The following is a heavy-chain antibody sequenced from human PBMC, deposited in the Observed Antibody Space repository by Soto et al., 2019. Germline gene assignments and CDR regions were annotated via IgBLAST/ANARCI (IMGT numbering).Heavy chain of an antibody. Sequence: QVQLVQSGAEVKKPGSSVKVSCKASGGTFSSYAISWVRQAPGQGLEWMGGIIPIFGTANYAQKFQGRVTILADVSSSTVYMQLCILRSEDTVVYDCARLSVADLYRDYWGQGTLVTVSS. V-gene: IGHV1-69*12. D-gene: IGHD6-19*01. CDR1: GGTFSSYA. CDR3: ARLSVADLYRDY. J-gene: IGHJ4*02. CDR2: IIPIFGTA.